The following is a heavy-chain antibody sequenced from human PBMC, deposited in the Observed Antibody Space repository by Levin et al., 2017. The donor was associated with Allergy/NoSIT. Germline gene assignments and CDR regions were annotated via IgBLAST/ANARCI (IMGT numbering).Heavy chain of an antibody. Sequence: ASVKVSCEASGYTFTSYGISWVRQAPGQGLEWMGWISAYNGNTNYAQKLQGRVTMTTDTSTSTAYMELRSLRSDDTAVYYCARDAAGRADDGEPFDYWGQGTLVTVSS. V-gene: IGHV1-18*01. CDR3: ARDAAGRADDGEPFDY. D-gene: IGHD4-17*01. CDR2: ISAYNGNT. CDR1: GYTFTSYG. J-gene: IGHJ4*02.